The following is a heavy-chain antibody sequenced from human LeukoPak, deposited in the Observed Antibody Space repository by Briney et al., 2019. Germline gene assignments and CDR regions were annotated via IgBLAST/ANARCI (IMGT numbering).Heavy chain of an antibody. Sequence: SETLSLTCAVYGGSFSGYYWSWIRQPPGEGLEWIGEINHSGSTNYNPSLKSRVTISVDTSKNQFSLKLSSVTAADTAVYYCARGLDDTIFGVVKGFDYWGQGTLVTVSS. CDR3: ARGLDDTIFGVVKGFDY. D-gene: IGHD3-3*01. J-gene: IGHJ4*02. CDR1: GGSFSGYY. V-gene: IGHV4-34*01. CDR2: INHSGST.